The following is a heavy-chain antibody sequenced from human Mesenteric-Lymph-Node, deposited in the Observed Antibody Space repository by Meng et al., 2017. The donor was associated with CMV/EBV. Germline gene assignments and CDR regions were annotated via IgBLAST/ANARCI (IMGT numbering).Heavy chain of an antibody. CDR2: IYWNGDST. V-gene: IGHV3-20*03. Sequence: FAASGFTFDEYCMSWVRQVPGKGLEWVSGIYWNGDSTGYGDSVKGRFTISRDNAKNSLYLQMNSLRGEDSAVYYCARSGVRYSDWLDYWGQGTLVTVSS. CDR3: ARSGVRYSDWLDY. J-gene: IGHJ4*02. CDR1: GFTFDEYC. D-gene: IGHD3-9*01.